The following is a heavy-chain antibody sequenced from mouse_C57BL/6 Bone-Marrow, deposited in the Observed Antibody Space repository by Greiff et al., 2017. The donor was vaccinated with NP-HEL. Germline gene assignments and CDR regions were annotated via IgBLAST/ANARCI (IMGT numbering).Heavy chain of an antibody. Sequence: VQLVESGPGLVQPSQSLSLTCTVSGFSLTSYGVHWVRQSPGKGLEWLGVIWRGGSSDYNAAFMSRLSITKDNSKSQVYFKMNSLQADDTAIYNCAKNRAYYDGYAMDYWGQGTSVTVSS. J-gene: IGHJ4*01. D-gene: IGHD1-1*01. CDR1: GFSLTSYG. CDR3: AKNRAYYDGYAMDY. CDR2: IWRGGSS. V-gene: IGHV2-5*01.